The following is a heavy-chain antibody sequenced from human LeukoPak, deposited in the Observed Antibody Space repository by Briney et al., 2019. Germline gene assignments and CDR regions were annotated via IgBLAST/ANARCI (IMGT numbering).Heavy chain of an antibody. CDR1: GSTFSSYW. V-gene: IGHV3-7*02. Sequence: GGSLRLSCAASGSTFSSYWMSWVRQAPGKGLEWVADIKQDGSEKYYVDSVKGRFTISRDNSKNTLYLQMDTLRAEDTAVYYCARYCSGGCYSGVDYWGQGTLVTVPS. J-gene: IGHJ4*02. CDR3: ARYCSGGCYSGVDY. D-gene: IGHD2-15*01. CDR2: IKQDGSEK.